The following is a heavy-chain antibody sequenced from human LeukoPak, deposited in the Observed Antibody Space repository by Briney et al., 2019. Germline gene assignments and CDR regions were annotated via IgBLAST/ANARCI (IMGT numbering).Heavy chain of an antibody. CDR1: GDSISSGSYY. D-gene: IGHD3-9*01. CDR3: ARGNLRYFDPPGMDV. V-gene: IGHV4-61*02. CDR2: MHTSGGT. J-gene: IGHJ6*02. Sequence: SETLSLTCTVSGDSISSGSYYWSWIRQPAGKGLEWIGRMHTSGGTDYNPSLKSRVTISVDTSKNQFSLKVSSVTAADTAVYYCARGNLRYFDPPGMDVWGQGTTVTVSS.